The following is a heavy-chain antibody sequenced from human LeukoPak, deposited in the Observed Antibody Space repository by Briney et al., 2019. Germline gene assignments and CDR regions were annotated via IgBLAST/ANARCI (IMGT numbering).Heavy chain of an antibody. V-gene: IGHV3-7*01. Sequence: GGSLRLSCAASGFTFSSYWMSWVRQAPGKGLEWVANIKQDGSEKYYVDSVKGRFTISRDNAKNSLYLQMNSLRAEDSAVYYCASELRYFDWLLSYFDYWGQGTLVTVSS. J-gene: IGHJ4*02. CDR2: IKQDGSEK. CDR1: GFTFSSYW. CDR3: ASELRYFDWLLSYFDY. D-gene: IGHD3-9*01.